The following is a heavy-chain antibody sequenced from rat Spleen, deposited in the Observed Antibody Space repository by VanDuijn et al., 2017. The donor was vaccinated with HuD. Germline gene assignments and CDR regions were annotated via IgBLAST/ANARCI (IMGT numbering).Heavy chain of an antibody. D-gene: IGHD1-5*01. Sequence: EVQLVESGGGLVQPGRSLKLSCVASGFTFNNYWMTWIRQAPGKGLEWVASITNTGGSTFYPDSVKGRFTISRDNAKSTLFLQMNSLRSEDTATYYCVRLYNNHGYWFFDFWGPGTMVTVSS. V-gene: IGHV5-31*01. J-gene: IGHJ1*01. CDR1: GFTFNNYW. CDR2: ITNTGGST. CDR3: VRLYNNHGYWFFDF.